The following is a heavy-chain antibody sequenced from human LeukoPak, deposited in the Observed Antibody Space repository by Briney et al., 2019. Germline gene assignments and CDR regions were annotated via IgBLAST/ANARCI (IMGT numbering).Heavy chain of an antibody. CDR3: ARGHSSSWFTPAEYFQH. CDR2: TYYSGST. J-gene: IGHJ1*01. CDR1: GGSISSYY. D-gene: IGHD6-13*01. Sequence: PSETLSLTCTVSGGSISSYYWSWIRQPPGKGLEWIGYTYYSGSTNYNPSLKSRVTISVDTSKNQFSLKLSSVTAADTAVYYCARGHSSSWFTPAEYFQHWGQGTLVTVSS. V-gene: IGHV4-59*01.